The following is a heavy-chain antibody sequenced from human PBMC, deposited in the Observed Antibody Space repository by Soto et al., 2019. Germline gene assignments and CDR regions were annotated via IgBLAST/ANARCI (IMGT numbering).Heavy chain of an antibody. CDR3: ARGPRTGRGXXXV. Sequence: QVQLVQSGAEVKKPGSSVKVSCKASGGTLSSYTFTWVRQAPGQGLEWMGGIIPVFGTPNYAENFQGRVKIIEDESTSTAYMELSSLRSXXXXXYYCARGPRTGRGXXXVWG. CDR2: IIPVFGTP. V-gene: IGHV1-69*01. J-gene: IGHJ3*01. CDR1: GGTLSSYT.